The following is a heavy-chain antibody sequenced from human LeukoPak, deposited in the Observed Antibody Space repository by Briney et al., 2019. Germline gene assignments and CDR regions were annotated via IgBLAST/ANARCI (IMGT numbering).Heavy chain of an antibody. CDR3: AKDFQGRWTIDY. V-gene: IGHV3-33*06. CDR1: GFTFSSYG. D-gene: IGHD3/OR15-3a*01. CDR2: IWYDGSNK. J-gene: IGHJ4*02. Sequence: PGGSLRLSCAASGFTFSSYGMHWVRQAPGKGLEWVAVIWYDGSNKYYADSVKGRFTISRDNSKNTLYLQMNSLRAEDTAVYYCAKDFQGRWTIDYWGQGTLVTVSP.